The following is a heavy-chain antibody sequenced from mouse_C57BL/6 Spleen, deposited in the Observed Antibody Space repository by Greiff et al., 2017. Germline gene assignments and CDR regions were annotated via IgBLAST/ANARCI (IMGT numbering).Heavy chain of an antibody. CDR2: IYPSDSET. CDR3: ARLDSSGYHDY. CDR1: GYTFTSYW. V-gene: IGHV1-61*01. J-gene: IGHJ2*01. D-gene: IGHD3-2*02. Sequence: VQLQQPGAELVRPGSSVKLSCKASGYTFTSYWMDWVKQRPGQGLEWIGNIYPSDSETHYNQKFKDKATLTVDKSSSTAYMQLSSLTSEDSAVYYCARLDSSGYHDYWGQGTTLTVSS.